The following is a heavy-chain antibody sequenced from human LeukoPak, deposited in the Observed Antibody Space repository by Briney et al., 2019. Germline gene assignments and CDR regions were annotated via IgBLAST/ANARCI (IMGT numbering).Heavy chain of an antibody. CDR3: ARVGSGYLDY. J-gene: IGHJ4*02. D-gene: IGHD2-15*01. CDR2: IKQDGSEK. V-gene: IGHV3-7*01. Sequence: PGGSLRLSCVASGFTFSSYWMSWVRQAPGKGLEWVANIKQDGSEKYYVDSVKGRFTISRDNAKNSLYLQMNSLRAEDTAVYYCARVGSGYLDYWGQGTLVTVSS. CDR1: GFTFSSYW.